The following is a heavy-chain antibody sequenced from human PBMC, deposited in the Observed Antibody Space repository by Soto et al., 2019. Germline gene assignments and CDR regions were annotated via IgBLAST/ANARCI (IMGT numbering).Heavy chain of an antibody. Sequence: EAPKISCRGSGYSFAGYWIARVRQKPGKGLGWMXIXYXXXSXSXXXPXXXXQVTISADKSISTACLQWSSLKASDTAMYYCERSDHGGNLYYFDCWGQGTLVTVSS. CDR3: ERSDHGGNLYYFDC. CDR1: GYSFAGYW. V-gene: IGHV5-51*06. CDR2: XYXXXSXS. J-gene: IGHJ4*02. D-gene: IGHD2-21*02.